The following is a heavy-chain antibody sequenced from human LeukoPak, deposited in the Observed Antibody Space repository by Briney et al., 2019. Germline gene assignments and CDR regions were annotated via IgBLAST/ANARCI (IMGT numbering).Heavy chain of an antibody. Sequence: SETLSLICTVSGGSVSSGRYYWSWIRQPPGKGLEWIGYISYSGSTNYNHSLKSRVTISVDTSKNQFFLKLSSVTAADTAVYYCARAVSSVVVIPFWGQGTLVTVSS. V-gene: IGHV4-61*01. J-gene: IGHJ4*02. D-gene: IGHD3-22*01. CDR3: ARAVSSVVVIPF. CDR1: GGSVSSGRYY. CDR2: ISYSGST.